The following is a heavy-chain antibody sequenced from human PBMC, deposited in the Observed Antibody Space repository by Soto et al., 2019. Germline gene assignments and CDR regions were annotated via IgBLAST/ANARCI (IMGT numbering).Heavy chain of an antibody. CDR2: ISTSGSTV. J-gene: IGHJ4*02. Sequence: GGSLRLSCAASRFTFSTYEMNWVRQAPGKGLEWVSYISTSGSTVYYADSVKGRFTISRDNTRNSLYLQMNSLRDEDTALYYCVRYCSTTLCNGVATRTFDYWGQGTLVTVSS. CDR1: RFTFSTYE. V-gene: IGHV3-48*03. CDR3: VRYCSTTLCNGVATRTFDY. D-gene: IGHD2-2*01.